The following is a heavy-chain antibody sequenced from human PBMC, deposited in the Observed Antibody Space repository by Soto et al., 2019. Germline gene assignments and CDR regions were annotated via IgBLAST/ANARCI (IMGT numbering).Heavy chain of an antibody. Sequence: GASVKVSCKASGYTFTNFGISWVRQAPGQGLEWMGGIIPIFGTANYAQKFQGRVTITADESTSTAYMELSSLRSEDTAVYYCARDCSGGSCHDYWGQGTLVTVSS. CDR2: IIPIFGTA. CDR3: ARDCSGGSCHDY. J-gene: IGHJ4*02. V-gene: IGHV1-69*13. D-gene: IGHD2-15*01. CDR1: GYTFTNFG.